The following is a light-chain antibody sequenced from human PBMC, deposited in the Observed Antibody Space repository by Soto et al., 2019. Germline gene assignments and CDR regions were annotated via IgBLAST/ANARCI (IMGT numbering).Light chain of an antibody. J-gene: IGKJ5*01. Sequence: TPSALPISLSPAERATIPCRASQSVSAYLAWYQQKPGQAPRLLIYGASNRATGIPDRFSGSGSGTDFTLTISRLEPDDFAVYYCQQHGTSPITFGQGTRLEIK. CDR3: QQHGTSPIT. CDR1: QSVSAY. CDR2: GAS. V-gene: IGKV3-20*01.